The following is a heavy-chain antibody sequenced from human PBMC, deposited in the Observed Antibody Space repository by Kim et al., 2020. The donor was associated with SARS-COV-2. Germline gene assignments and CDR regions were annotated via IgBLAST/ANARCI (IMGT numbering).Heavy chain of an antibody. J-gene: IGHJ4*02. D-gene: IGHD3-9*01. CDR2: IYYSGST. V-gene: IGHV4-31*03. CDR1: GGSISSGGYY. CDR3: ARAEFEGYYFDY. Sequence: SETLSLTCTVSGGSISSGGYYWSWIRQHPGKGLEWIGYIYYSGSTYYNPSLKSRVTISVDTSKNQFSLKLSSVTAADTAVYYCARAEFEGYYFDYWGQGTLVTVSS.